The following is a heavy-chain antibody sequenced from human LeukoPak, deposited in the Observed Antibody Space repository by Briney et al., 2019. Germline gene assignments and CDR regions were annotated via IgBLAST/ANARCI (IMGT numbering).Heavy chain of an antibody. CDR2: ISGSGGST. D-gene: IGHD6-13*01. CDR1: GFRFSNYA. Sequence: PGGSLRLSCTASGFRFSNYAMNWVRQAPGKGLEWVSAISGSGGSTYYADSVKGRFTISRDNSKNTLYLQMNSLRAEDTAVYYCAKKWRIAAESYYMDVWGKGTTVTVSS. J-gene: IGHJ6*03. CDR3: AKKWRIAAESYYMDV. V-gene: IGHV3-23*01.